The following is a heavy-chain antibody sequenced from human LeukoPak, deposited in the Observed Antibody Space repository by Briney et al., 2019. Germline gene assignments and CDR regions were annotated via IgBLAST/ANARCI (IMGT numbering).Heavy chain of an antibody. CDR2: IYYSGST. Sequence: PSETLSLTCTVSGGSISSGSYYWSWIRQPPGKGLEWIGYIYYSGSTNYNPSLKSRITISVDTSKNQFSLKLSSVTAADTAVYYCARSGYEAFDIWGQGTMVTVSS. J-gene: IGHJ3*02. V-gene: IGHV4-61*01. CDR3: ARSGYEAFDI. CDR1: GGSISSGSYY. D-gene: IGHD5-12*01.